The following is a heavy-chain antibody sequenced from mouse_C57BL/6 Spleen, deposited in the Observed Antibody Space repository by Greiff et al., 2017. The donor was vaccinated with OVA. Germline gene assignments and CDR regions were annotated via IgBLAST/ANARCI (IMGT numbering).Heavy chain of an antibody. V-gene: IGHV1-15*01. D-gene: IGHD1-1*01. J-gene: IGHJ2*01. CDR2: IDPETGGT. Sequence: VQLQESGAELVRPGASVTLSCKASGYTFTDYEMHWVKQTPVHGLEWIGAIDPETGGTAYNQKFKGKAILTADKSSSTAYMELRSLTSEDSAVYYCTEITTTVVPYYCDYWGQGTTLTVSS. CDR1: GYTFTDYE. CDR3: TEITTTVVPYYCDY.